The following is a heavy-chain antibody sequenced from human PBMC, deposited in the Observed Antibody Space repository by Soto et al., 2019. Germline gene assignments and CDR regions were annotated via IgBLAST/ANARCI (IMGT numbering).Heavy chain of an antibody. Sequence: QITLKESGPTLVKPTQTLTLTCTFSGFSLSTTGVGVGWIRQPPGKALEWLALIYWDDDKRYSPSLKSRLTITKDTSKNQVVLTMTYMDTVDTATYYCVQSRCGGDCLQSYSSHSYYGLDVWGQGTTVTVSS. V-gene: IGHV2-5*02. CDR2: IYWDDDK. J-gene: IGHJ6*02. CDR3: VQSRCGGDCLQSYSSHSYYGLDV. CDR1: GFSLSTTGVG. D-gene: IGHD2-21*01.